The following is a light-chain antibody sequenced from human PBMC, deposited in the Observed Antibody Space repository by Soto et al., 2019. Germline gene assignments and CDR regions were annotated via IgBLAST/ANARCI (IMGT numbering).Light chain of an antibody. Sequence: EIVLTQSPATLSVSLVERATLSFRASQSVSIHLAWYQQKPGQAPRLLIYDTSTRATGIPARFSGSGSGTEFTLTISSLQSEDFAVYYCQQYSNWPPITFGQGTRLEIK. J-gene: IGKJ5*01. V-gene: IGKV3-15*01. CDR3: QQYSNWPPIT. CDR1: QSVSIH. CDR2: DTS.